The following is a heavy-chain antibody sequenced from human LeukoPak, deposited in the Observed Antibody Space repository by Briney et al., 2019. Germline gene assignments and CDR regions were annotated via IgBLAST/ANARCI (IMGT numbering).Heavy chain of an antibody. CDR3: AERGEISDQFDC. CDR1: GFTFSSYA. D-gene: IGHD3-16*01. J-gene: IGHJ4*02. Sequence: QTGGSLRLSCAASGFTFSSYAMSWVRQAPGKGLEWVSHISGSGGNTFYADSVKGRFTISRDNSKNTLYLQMNSLRAEDTAVYYCAERGEISDQFDCWGQGTLVTVSS. V-gene: IGHV3-23*01. CDR2: ISGSGGNT.